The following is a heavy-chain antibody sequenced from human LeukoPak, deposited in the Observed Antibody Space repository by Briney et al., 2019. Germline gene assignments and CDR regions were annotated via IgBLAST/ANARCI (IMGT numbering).Heavy chain of an antibody. V-gene: IGHV2-5*01. Sequence: SGPTLVKPTQTLTLTCTLSGFSLSTSGVGVGWIRQPPGKALEWLALIYWNDDKRYSPSLKSRPTITKDTSKNQVVLTMTNMDPVDTATYYCAHRGLGYTFDYWGQGTLVTVSS. CDR3: AHRGLGYTFDY. D-gene: IGHD5-18*01. CDR2: IYWNDDK. CDR1: GFSLSTSGVG. J-gene: IGHJ4*02.